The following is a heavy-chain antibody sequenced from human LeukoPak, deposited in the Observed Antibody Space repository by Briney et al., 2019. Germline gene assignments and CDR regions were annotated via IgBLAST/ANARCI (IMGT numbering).Heavy chain of an antibody. CDR3: AKDRDLYCSSTSCYTYYFDY. J-gene: IGHJ4*02. V-gene: IGHV3-30-3*01. CDR1: GFTFSSYA. D-gene: IGHD2-2*02. Sequence: GGSLRLSCAASGFTFSSYAMHWVRQAPGKGLEWVAVISYDGSNKYYADSVKGRFTISRDNSKNTLYLQMNSLRAEDTAVYYCAKDRDLYCSSTSCYTYYFDYWGQGTLVTVSS. CDR2: ISYDGSNK.